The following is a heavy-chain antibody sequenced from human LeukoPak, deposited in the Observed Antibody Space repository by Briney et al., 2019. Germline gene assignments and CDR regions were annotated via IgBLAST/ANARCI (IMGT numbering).Heavy chain of an antibody. CDR3: AKDRGSSWLNWFDP. D-gene: IGHD6-13*01. CDR1: GFTFSSYA. J-gene: IGHJ5*02. Sequence: GGSLRLSCAASGFTFSSYAMSWVRQAPGKGLEWVPAISGSGGSTYYADSVKGRFTISRDNSKNTLYLQMNSLRAEDTAVYYCAKDRGSSWLNWFDPWGQGTLVTVSS. V-gene: IGHV3-23*01. CDR2: ISGSGGST.